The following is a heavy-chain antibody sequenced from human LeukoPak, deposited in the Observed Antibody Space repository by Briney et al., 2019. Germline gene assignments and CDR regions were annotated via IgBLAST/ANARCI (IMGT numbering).Heavy chain of an antibody. CDR2: ISGSGGST. D-gene: IGHD6-6*01. Sequence: GGSLRLSCAASGFTFSSYGMSWVRQAPGKGLEWVSAISGSGGSTYYADSVKGRFTISRDNSKNTLYLQMNSLRAEDTAVYYCAKECSSSSIVLYYYYYMDVWGKGTTVTVSS. CDR1: GFTFSSYG. CDR3: AKECSSSSIVLYYYYYMDV. J-gene: IGHJ6*03. V-gene: IGHV3-23*01.